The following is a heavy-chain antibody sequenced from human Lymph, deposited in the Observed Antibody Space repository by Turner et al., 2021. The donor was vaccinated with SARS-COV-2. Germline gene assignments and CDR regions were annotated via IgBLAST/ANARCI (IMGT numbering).Heavy chain of an antibody. CDR2: INHSGST. Sequence: QVQLQQWGAGLLKPSETLSLTCPVSGGSFSGYYWSWIRQPPGKGLEWIGEINHSGSTNYNPSLKSRVTISVDTSKNQFSLKLSSVTAADTAVYYCARGGVDTAMVRYYYYGMDVWGQGTTVTVSS. D-gene: IGHD5-18*01. J-gene: IGHJ6*02. CDR3: ARGGVDTAMVRYYYYGMDV. CDR1: GGSFSGYY. V-gene: IGHV4-34*01.